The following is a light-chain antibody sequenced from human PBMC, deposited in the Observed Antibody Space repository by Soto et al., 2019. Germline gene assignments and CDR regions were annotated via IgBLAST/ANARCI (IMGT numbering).Light chain of an antibody. Sequence: QSVLTQPPSVSGAPGQRVTISCTGSSSNIGAGYDVHWYQQLPGTAPKLLIYGNSNRPSGVPDRFSGSKSGTSASLAITGLQAEDEADYYCQSYESSLSGFHVVFGGGTQLTVL. CDR2: GNS. CDR1: SSNIGAGYD. J-gene: IGLJ2*01. V-gene: IGLV1-40*01. CDR3: QSYESSLSGFHVV.